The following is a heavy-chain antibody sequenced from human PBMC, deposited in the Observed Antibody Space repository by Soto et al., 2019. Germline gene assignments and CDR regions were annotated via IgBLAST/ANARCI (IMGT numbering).Heavy chain of an antibody. CDR2: IDHSGST. Sequence: SETLSLTCAVYGGSFSAYYWSWIRQPPGKWLEWIGEIDHSGSTNYNPSLESRVTISVDTSKNQFSLKVSSVTAADTAVYHCARTDRAIFYGMDVWGQGXTVTVSS. CDR1: GGSFSAYY. J-gene: IGHJ6*02. D-gene: IGHD3-22*01. V-gene: IGHV4-34*01. CDR3: ARTDRAIFYGMDV.